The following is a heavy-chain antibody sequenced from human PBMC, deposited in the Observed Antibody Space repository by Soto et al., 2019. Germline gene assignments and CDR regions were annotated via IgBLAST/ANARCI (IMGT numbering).Heavy chain of an antibody. CDR3: ARRGHDYVEYFQH. Sequence: QVQLVQSGAEVKKPGSSVKVSCKASGGTFSSYTISWVRQAPGQGLEWMGRIIPILGIANYAQKFQGRITITADKSTITAYMELSSLRSEDTAVYYCARRGHDYVEYFQHWGQGTLVTDSS. D-gene: IGHD4-17*01. CDR2: IIPILGIA. V-gene: IGHV1-69*02. CDR1: GGTFSSYT. J-gene: IGHJ1*01.